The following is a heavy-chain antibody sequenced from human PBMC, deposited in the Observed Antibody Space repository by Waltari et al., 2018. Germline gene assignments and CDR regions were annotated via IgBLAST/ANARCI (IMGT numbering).Heavy chain of an antibody. Sequence: QVQLQESGPGLVKPSETLSLTCTVSGGSISSFYWSWIRQPPGKGLEWIGYISYSGGTNYNPSLKSRVTISTDTSKNKFSLHLSSVTAAATAVYYCAREDWDYRVLWGQGTLVTVSS. CDR3: AREDWDYRVL. D-gene: IGHD4-4*01. J-gene: IGHJ4*02. V-gene: IGHV4-59*01. CDR1: GGSISSFY. CDR2: ISYSGGT.